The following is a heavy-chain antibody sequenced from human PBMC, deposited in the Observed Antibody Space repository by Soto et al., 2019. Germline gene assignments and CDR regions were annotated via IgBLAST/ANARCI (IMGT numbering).Heavy chain of an antibody. D-gene: IGHD5-12*01. Sequence: EVLLLESGGGLVQPGGSLRLSCKASGFTFRSYAMSWVRHTPGKGLEWVSSISGSGDKTYYADSVKGRFTFSRDNSKNTLYLQMNNLRVEDTAVYYCAKEWTRRRAFDHWGQGTLVTVSS. CDR3: AKEWTRRRAFDH. CDR2: ISGSGDKT. J-gene: IGHJ4*02. V-gene: IGHV3-23*01. CDR1: GFTFRSYA.